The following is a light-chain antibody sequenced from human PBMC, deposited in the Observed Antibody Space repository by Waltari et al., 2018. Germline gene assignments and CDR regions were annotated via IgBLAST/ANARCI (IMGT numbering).Light chain of an antibody. J-gene: IGKJ4*01. Sequence: DIVMTQSPDSLAVSLGERATINCKSSQSVLYSSNNKNYLAWYQQKPGQPPKLLIYWASNRESGVPGRFGGGGSGTDFTLTISSLQAEDVAVYYCQQYYETPLTFGGGTKVEIK. V-gene: IGKV4-1*01. CDR1: QSVLYSSNNKNY. CDR2: WAS. CDR3: QQYYETPLT.